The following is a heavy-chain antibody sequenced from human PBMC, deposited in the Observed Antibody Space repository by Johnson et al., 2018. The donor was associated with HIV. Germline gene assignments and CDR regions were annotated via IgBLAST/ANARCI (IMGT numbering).Heavy chain of an antibody. CDR2: ISWNRASV. D-gene: IGHD3-22*01. CDR1: GFTFTNAW. CDR3: ASRYYDDNTYSDACDI. Sequence: VQLVESGGGLVKPGGSLRLSCAASGFTFTNAWMHWVRQAPGKGLEWVSSISWNRASVAYVDSVKGRFTISRDNAKNTVYLQMNSLRAEDTAVNYCASRYYDDNTYSDACDIWGQGTMVTVSS. V-gene: IGHV3-69-1*01. J-gene: IGHJ3*02.